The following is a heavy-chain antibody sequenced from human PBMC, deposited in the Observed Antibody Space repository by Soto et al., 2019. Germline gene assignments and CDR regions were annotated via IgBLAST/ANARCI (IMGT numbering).Heavy chain of an antibody. J-gene: IGHJ6*03. CDR1: GYTFTSYG. V-gene: IGHV1-18*01. D-gene: IGHD3-10*01. CDR3: ARDSSVELWFGEYVYMDV. CDR2: ISAYNGNT. Sequence: QVQLVQSGAEVKKPGASVKVSCKASGYTFTSYGISWVRQAPGQGLEWMGWISAYNGNTNYAQKLQGRVTMTTDTATSTAYMELRSLRSDDTAVYSCARDSSVELWFGEYVYMDVWGKGTTVTVSS.